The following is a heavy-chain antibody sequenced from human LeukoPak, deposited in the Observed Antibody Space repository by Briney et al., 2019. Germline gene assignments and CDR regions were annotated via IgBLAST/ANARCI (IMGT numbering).Heavy chain of an antibody. V-gene: IGHV3-21*01. CDR1: GFTFSSYS. Sequence: PGGSLRLSCAASGFTFSSYSMNWVRQAPGKGLEWVSSISSSSSSIYYAESVKGRFTISRDNAKNSLYLQMNSLRAEDTAVYYCARDPGSSWYFWSDPGGQGTLVTVSS. J-gene: IGHJ5*02. CDR3: ARDPGSSWYFWSDP. D-gene: IGHD6-13*01. CDR2: ISSSSSSI.